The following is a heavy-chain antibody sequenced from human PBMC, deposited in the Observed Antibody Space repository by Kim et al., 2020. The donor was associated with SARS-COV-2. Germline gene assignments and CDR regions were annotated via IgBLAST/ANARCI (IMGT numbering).Heavy chain of an antibody. Sequence: SVKVSCKASGGTFSSYAISWVRQAPGQGLEWMGGIIPIFGTANYAQKFQGRVTITADESTSTAYMELSSLRYEDTAVYYCARDLQQQLVRGGWFDPWGQGTLVTVSS. V-gene: IGHV1-69*13. CDR2: IIPIFGTA. D-gene: IGHD6-13*01. J-gene: IGHJ5*02. CDR3: ARDLQQQLVRGGWFDP. CDR1: GGTFSSYA.